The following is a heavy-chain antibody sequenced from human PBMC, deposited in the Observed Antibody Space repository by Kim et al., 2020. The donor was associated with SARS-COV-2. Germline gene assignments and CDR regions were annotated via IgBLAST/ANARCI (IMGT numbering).Heavy chain of an antibody. D-gene: IGHD6-19*01. CDR2: VNGGNGNT. V-gene: IGHV1-3*01. CDR3: AREAVAGSFDY. Sequence: ASVKVSCKACGYTFTTFALYWVRRAPGQRLEWMGWVNGGNGNTRYSQKFQSRVSITRDTSATTAYLEVSGLISEDTAVYYCAREAVAGSFDYWGQGSLVTVSS. CDR1: GYTFTTFA. J-gene: IGHJ4*02.